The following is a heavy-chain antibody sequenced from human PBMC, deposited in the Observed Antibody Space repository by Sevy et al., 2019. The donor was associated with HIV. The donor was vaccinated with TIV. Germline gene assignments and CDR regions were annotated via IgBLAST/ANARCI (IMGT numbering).Heavy chain of an antibody. J-gene: IGHJ6*03. CDR2: IHHSGNS. Sequence: SETLSLTCRVSGVSISSDYWSWNRQPPGKEPEWIGYIHHSGNSNYKTTLKSRVTMSVDTSKNQFSLNLRSVSAADTAVYYCARSVAANYMDVWGKGTTVTVSS. D-gene: IGHD1-26*01. V-gene: IGHV4-59*01. CDR1: GVSISSDY. CDR3: ARSVAANYMDV.